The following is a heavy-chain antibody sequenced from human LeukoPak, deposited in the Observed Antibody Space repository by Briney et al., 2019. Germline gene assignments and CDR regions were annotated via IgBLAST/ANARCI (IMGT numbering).Heavy chain of an antibody. V-gene: IGHV3-23*01. CDR1: GFTFSIHA. CDR3: AKGAATMGDC. J-gene: IGHJ4*02. D-gene: IGHD5-12*01. Sequence: GSLRLSWAASGFTFSIHAMSWVPQAPGKVLGWVSGIISSGGRTYYAASVKGRFTISRDNSKNTLYLQMNSMRGEDTAVYYCAKGAATMGDCWGQGLLVTVS. CDR2: IISSGGRT.